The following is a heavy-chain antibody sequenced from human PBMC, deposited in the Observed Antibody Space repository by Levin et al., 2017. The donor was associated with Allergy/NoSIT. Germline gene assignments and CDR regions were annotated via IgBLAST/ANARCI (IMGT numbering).Heavy chain of an antibody. CDR2: ISMSGSTI. J-gene: IGHJ4*02. V-gene: IGHV3-48*03. D-gene: IGHD3-16*01. CDR3: ARRRGNSVWGGYFDD. CDR1: GFTFSSYE. Sequence: GGSLRLSCAASGFTFSSYEMNWVRQAPGKGLEWISYISMSGSTIYYADSVKGRFTVSRDNVNNVVYLQMNSLRAEDTALYYCARRRGNSVWGGYFDDWGQGALVTVSS.